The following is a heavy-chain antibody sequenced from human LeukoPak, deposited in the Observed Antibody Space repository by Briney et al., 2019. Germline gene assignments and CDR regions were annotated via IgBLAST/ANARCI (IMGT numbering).Heavy chain of an antibody. V-gene: IGHV1-24*01. CDR2: FDPEDGET. CDR3: ATVKQYEGGFDY. Sequence: GASVKVSCKVSGYTLTELSMHWVRQAPGKGLEWMGGFDPEDGETIYAQKFQGRVTMTEDTSTDTAYMELSSLRSEDTAVYYCATVKQYEGGFDYWGQGTLVTVSS. J-gene: IGHJ4*02. CDR1: GYTLTELS. D-gene: IGHD4-11*01.